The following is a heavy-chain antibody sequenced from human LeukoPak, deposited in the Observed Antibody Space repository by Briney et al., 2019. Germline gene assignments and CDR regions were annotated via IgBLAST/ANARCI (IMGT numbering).Heavy chain of an antibody. CDR2: INSDGSSI. D-gene: IGHD5-12*01. CDR1: GFTFSSYW. CDR3: AREGRVSGYDFDC. Sequence: GGSLRLSCAASGFTFSSYWMHWVRQAPGKGLAWVSRINSDGSSITYADSVKGRFTISRDNAKNTLYLQMNSLRVEDTAVYYCAREGRVSGYDFDCWGQGTLVTVSS. V-gene: IGHV3-74*03. J-gene: IGHJ4*02.